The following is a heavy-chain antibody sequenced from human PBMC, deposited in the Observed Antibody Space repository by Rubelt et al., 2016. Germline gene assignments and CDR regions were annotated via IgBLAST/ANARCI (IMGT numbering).Heavy chain of an antibody. V-gene: IGHV4-39*07. CDR3: ARGWRRCSGGSSYGGWFDP. CDR2: IYYSGSP. CDR1: GGSISSSSYY. J-gene: IGHJ5*02. D-gene: IGHD2-15*01. Sequence: QLQLQESGPGLVKPSETLSLTCTVSGGSISSSSYYWGWIRQPPGKGLEWIGSIYYSGSPYYNPSLKGRVTISVDTSKNQFSLKLSAVTAADTAVYYCARGWRRCSGGSSYGGWFDPWGQGTLVTVSS.